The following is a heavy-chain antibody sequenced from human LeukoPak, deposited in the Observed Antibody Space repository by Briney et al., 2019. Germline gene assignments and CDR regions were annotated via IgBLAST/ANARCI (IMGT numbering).Heavy chain of an antibody. CDR1: GVSFSGYY. J-gene: IGHJ6*03. CDR3: ARGSAKWLRLPYYYYYMDV. V-gene: IGHV4-34*01. D-gene: IGHD5-12*01. Sequence: SETLSLTCAVYGVSFSGYYWSWIRQPPGKGLEWIGEINHSGSTNYNPSLKSRVTISVDTSKNQFSLKLSSVTAADTAVYYCARGSAKWLRLPYYYYYMDVWGKGTTVTVSS. CDR2: INHSGST.